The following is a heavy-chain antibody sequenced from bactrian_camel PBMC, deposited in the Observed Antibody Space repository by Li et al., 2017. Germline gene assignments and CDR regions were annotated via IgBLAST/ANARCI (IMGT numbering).Heavy chain of an antibody. D-gene: IGHD6*01. CDR1: GYTSRIYC. CDR3: KTLDRDRPA. J-gene: IGHJ4*01. Sequence: VQLVESGGGSVQAGGSLRLSCEASGYTSRIYCMGWFRQAPGKVREGVAAIDSDGSTSYADSVKGRFTISKDKAKDTVYLQMNNLKPEDTAMYSCKTLDRDRPAGARGPRSPSP. V-gene: IGHV3S53*01. CDR2: IDSDGST.